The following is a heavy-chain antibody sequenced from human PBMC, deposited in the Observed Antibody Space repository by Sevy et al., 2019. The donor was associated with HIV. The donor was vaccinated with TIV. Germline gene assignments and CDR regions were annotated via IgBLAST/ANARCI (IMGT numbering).Heavy chain of an antibody. Sequence: GGSLRLSCAASGFTFSSYSMNWVRQAPGKGLEWVSSISSSSSYIYYADSVKGRFTISRDNAKNSLYLQMNSLRAEDTAVYYCARERPNLGYSYVYAFDYWGQGTLVTVSS. V-gene: IGHV3-21*01. J-gene: IGHJ4*02. CDR3: ARERPNLGYSYVYAFDY. CDR1: GFTFSSYS. D-gene: IGHD5-18*01. CDR2: ISSSSSYI.